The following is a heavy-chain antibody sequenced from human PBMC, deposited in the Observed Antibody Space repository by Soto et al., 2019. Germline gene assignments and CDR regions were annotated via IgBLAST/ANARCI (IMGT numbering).Heavy chain of an antibody. Sequence: SETLSLTCAVYGGSFSGYYWSWIRQPPGKGLEWIGEINHSGSTNYNPSLKSRVTISVDTSKNQFSLKLSSVTAADTAVYYCARGGSTIHGYYYYYGMDVWGQGTTVTVSS. CDR3: ARGGSTIHGYYYYYGMDV. CDR1: GGSFSGYY. D-gene: IGHD1-26*01. V-gene: IGHV4-34*01. CDR2: INHSGST. J-gene: IGHJ6*02.